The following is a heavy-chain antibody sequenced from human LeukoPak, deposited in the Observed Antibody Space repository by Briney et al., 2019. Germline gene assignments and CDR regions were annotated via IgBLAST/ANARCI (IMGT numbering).Heavy chain of an antibody. CDR2: IYYSGST. Sequence: NPSETLSLTCTVSGGSISSYYWSWIRQPPGKGLEWIGYIYYSGSTNYNPSLKSRVTISVDTSKNQFSLKLSSVTAADTAVYYCARYEVVTKLFDYWGQGTLVTVSS. V-gene: IGHV4-59*08. D-gene: IGHD2-21*02. CDR3: ARYEVVTKLFDY. CDR1: GGSISSYY. J-gene: IGHJ4*02.